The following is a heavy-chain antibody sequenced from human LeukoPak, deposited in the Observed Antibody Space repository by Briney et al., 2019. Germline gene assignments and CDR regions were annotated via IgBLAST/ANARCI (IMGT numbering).Heavy chain of an antibody. CDR3: ARRGLERDY. Sequence: TSETLSLTCTVSGYSISSGYYWGWIRQPPGKGLEWIGSIYHSGSTYYNPSLKSRVTISVDTSKNQFSLKLSSVTAADTAVYYCARRGLERDYWGQGTLVTVSS. J-gene: IGHJ4*02. CDR1: GYSISSGYY. CDR2: IYHSGST. D-gene: IGHD1-1*01. V-gene: IGHV4-38-2*02.